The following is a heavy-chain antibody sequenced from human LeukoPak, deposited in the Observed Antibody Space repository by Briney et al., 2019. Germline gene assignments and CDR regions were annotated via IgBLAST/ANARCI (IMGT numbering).Heavy chain of an antibody. CDR3: ARDSGVPVMVRGVRMDA. Sequence: GASVKVSCKASGYTFTSYGISWVRQAPGQGLEWMGWISAYNGNTNYAQKLQGRVTMTTDTSTSTAYMELRSLRSDDTAVYYCARDSGVPVMVRGVRMDAWGQGTTVTVSS. J-gene: IGHJ6*02. CDR2: ISAYNGNT. V-gene: IGHV1-18*01. CDR1: GYTFTSYG. D-gene: IGHD3-10*01.